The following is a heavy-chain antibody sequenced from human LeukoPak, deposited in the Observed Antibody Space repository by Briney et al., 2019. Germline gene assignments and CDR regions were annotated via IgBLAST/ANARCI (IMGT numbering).Heavy chain of an antibody. Sequence: PSETLSLTCAVSGYSISSGYYWSWIRQPPGKGLEWIGYIYYSGSTNYNPSLKSRVTISVDTSKNQFSLKLSSVTAADTAVYYCARDPSDYGGNSGFDYWGQGTLVTVSS. CDR2: IYYSGST. J-gene: IGHJ4*02. CDR3: ARDPSDYGGNSGFDY. CDR1: GYSISSGYY. V-gene: IGHV4-61*01. D-gene: IGHD4-23*01.